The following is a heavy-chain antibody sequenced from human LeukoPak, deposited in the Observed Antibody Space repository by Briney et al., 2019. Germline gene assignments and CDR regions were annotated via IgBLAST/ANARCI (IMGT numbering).Heavy chain of an antibody. CDR2: ISGSGYTT. V-gene: IGHV3-23*01. CDR1: GFTFRSYA. CDR3: AKSITMIVVVVGNAFDI. J-gene: IGHJ3*02. Sequence: GGSLRLSCAASGFTFRSYAMNWVRQAPGKGLEWVSVISGSGYTTNYADSVKGRFTISRDNSKNTLYLQMNNLRAEDTAVYYCAKSITMIVVVVGNAFDIWGQGTMVTVSS. D-gene: IGHD3-22*01.